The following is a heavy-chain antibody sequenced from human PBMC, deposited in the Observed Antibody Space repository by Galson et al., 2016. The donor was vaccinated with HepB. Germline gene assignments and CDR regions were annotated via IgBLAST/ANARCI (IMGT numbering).Heavy chain of an antibody. CDR1: GGTFSSYA. J-gene: IGHJ4*02. Sequence: SVKVSCKASGGTFSSYAISWVRQAPGQGLEWMGRIIPIFATANYAQRFHGRVTITADESTSTAYMELSSLRSEDTAVYYWARGSHYYDSSGPFAYWGQGTLVTVSS. D-gene: IGHD3-22*01. CDR2: IIPIFATA. CDR3: ARGSHYYDSSGPFAY. V-gene: IGHV1-69*13.